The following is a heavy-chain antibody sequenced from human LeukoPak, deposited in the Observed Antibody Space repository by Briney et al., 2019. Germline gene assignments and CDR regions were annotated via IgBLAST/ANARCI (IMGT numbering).Heavy chain of an antibody. CDR2: INRSGST. Sequence: KPSETLSLTCAVYGGSFSGYYWSWIRQPPGKGLEWIGEINRSGSTNYNPSLKSRVTISVDTSKNQFSLKLSSVTAADTAVYYCARDSIAARPVDYWGQGVLVTVSP. CDR1: GGSFSGYY. CDR3: ARDSIAARPVDY. D-gene: IGHD6-6*01. V-gene: IGHV4-34*01. J-gene: IGHJ4*02.